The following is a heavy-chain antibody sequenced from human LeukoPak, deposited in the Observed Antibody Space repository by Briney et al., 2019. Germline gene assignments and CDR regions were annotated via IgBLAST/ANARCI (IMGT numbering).Heavy chain of an antibody. J-gene: IGHJ4*02. D-gene: IGHD2-2*01. CDR3: ARGRYCSSTSCYLDY. CDR2: INHSGST. CDR1: GGSFSGYY. V-gene: IGHV4-34*01. Sequence: SETLSLTCAVYGGSFSGYYWSWIRQPPGKGLEWIGEINHSGSTNYNPSLKSRVTISVDTSNNQFSLKLSSVTAADTAVYYCARGRYCSSTSCYLDYWGQGTLVTVSS.